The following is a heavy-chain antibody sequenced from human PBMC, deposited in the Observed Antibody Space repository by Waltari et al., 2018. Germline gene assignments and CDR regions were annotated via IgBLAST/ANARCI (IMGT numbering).Heavy chain of an antibody. CDR2: LYYNGPT. D-gene: IGHD4-17*01. CDR1: VGSIRSSRYY. Sequence: QLQLQESDPGLVKPSETLSLTCTVSVGSIRSSRYYWCWIRQPPGKGLEWIGSLYYNGPTSFNRPLKSRVTIPVATSKHQFSLPSSAVTATVTAVYYWAREWGHDYGDAAWYFDLWARGALVTVSS. J-gene: IGHJ2*01. CDR3: AREWGHDYGDAAWYFDL. V-gene: IGHV4-39*07.